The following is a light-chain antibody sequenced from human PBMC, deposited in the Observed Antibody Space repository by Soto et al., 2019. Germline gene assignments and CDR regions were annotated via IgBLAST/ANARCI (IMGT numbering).Light chain of an antibody. CDR2: DNN. J-gene: IGLJ2*01. CDR3: QSYDSSLSGLV. V-gene: IGLV1-40*01. CDR1: SSNIGAGYD. Sequence: QSVLTQPPSVSGAPGQRVTISCTGSSSNIGAGYDVQWYQQLPGTAPKLLIYDNNNRPSGVPDRFSGSKSGTSASLAITGLQAEDEAEYYCQSYDSSLSGLVFGGGTKVTVL.